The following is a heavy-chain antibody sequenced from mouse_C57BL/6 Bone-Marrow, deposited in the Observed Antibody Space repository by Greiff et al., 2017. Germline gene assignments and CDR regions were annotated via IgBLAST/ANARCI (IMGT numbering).Heavy chain of an antibody. CDR3: GRFAY. CDR2: IDPSDSYT. CDR1: GYTFTSYW. V-gene: IGHV1-59*01. Sequence: QVQLKQPGAELVRPGTSVKLSCKASGYTFTSYWMHWVKQRPGQGLEWIGVIDPSDSYTNYNQKFKGKATLTVDTSSSTAYMQLSSLTSEDSAVYYCGRFAYWGQGTLVTVSA. J-gene: IGHJ3*01.